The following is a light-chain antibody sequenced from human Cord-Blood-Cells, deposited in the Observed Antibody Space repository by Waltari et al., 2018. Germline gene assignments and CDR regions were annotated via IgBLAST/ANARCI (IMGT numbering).Light chain of an antibody. V-gene: IGLV2-8*01. CDR1: SSDVGGYTY. CDR3: SSYAGSNNYV. Sequence: QSALTRPPSASGSPGQSVPIPCTATSSDVGGYTYVSWYQQHPGKAPKLMIYEVSKRPSGVPDRFSGSKSGNTASLTVSGLQAEDEADYYCSSYAGSNNYVFGTGTKVTVL. J-gene: IGLJ1*01. CDR2: EVS.